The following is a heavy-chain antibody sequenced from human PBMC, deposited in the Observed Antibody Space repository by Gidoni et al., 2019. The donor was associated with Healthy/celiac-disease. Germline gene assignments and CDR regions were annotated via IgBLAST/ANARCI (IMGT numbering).Heavy chain of an antibody. Sequence: QLESGGGLVQPGGSLRLSCASSGFTFSSYAMSWVRQAPGKGLEWVSAISGSGGSTYYADSVKGRFTISRDNSKNTLYLQMNSLRAEDTAVYYCAKDSKGSGSLFDYWGQGTLVTVSS. D-gene: IGHD1-26*01. V-gene: IGHV3-23*01. CDR1: GFTFSSYA. J-gene: IGHJ4*02. CDR2: ISGSGGST. CDR3: AKDSKGSGSLFDY.